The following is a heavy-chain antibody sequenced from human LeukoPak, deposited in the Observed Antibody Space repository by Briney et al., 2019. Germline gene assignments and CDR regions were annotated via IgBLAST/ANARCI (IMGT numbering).Heavy chain of an antibody. CDR2: IYSSGST. Sequence: SQTLSLTCTVSGGSISSGSYYWSWIRQPAGKGLEWIGRIYSSGSTNYNPSLKSRVTISVDTSKNQFSLKLSSVTAADTAVYYCASTTVVSENDAFDIWGQGTMVTVSS. CDR1: GGSISSGSYY. CDR3: ASTTVVSENDAFDI. D-gene: IGHD4-23*01. J-gene: IGHJ3*02. V-gene: IGHV4-61*02.